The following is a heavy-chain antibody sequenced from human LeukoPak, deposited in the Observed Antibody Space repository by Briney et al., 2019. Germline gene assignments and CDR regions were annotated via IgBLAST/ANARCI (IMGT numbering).Heavy chain of an antibody. CDR1: GFTFRSYA. V-gene: IGHV3-23*01. CDR3: AKALDGRGHWYERGADY. Sequence: GGSMRLSCAASGFTFRSYAMSWVRQVPGEGLEWVATVSGDASQTYDSDSLKGRFTISRNNSKNTVYLRMSSLRAEDTAIYYCAKALDGRGHWYERGADYWGQGTLVAVSS. D-gene: IGHD2-21*02. CDR2: VSGDASQT. J-gene: IGHJ4*02.